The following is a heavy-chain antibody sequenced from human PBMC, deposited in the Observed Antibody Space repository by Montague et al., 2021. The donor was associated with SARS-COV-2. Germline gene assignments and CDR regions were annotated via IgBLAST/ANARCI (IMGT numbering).Heavy chain of an antibody. Sequence: SETLSLTCAVYGGSLSGYYWSWIRQPPGEGLEWIAEISHSGSTSYNPSLKSRVTISVDTSKNQLSLNLISVTAADTAVYFCVRMGAAHRLNNWFDPWGQGALVTVSS. V-gene: IGHV4-34*01. J-gene: IGHJ5*02. CDR2: ISHSGST. D-gene: IGHD1-26*01. CDR1: GGSLSGYY. CDR3: VRMGAAHRLNNWFDP.